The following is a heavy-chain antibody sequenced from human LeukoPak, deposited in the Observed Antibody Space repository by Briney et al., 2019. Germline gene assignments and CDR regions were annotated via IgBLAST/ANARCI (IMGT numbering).Heavy chain of an antibody. V-gene: IGHV3-30*04. CDR3: SKEPLYDSSGDYNGDY. Sequence: PGGSLRLSCAASGFTFSSYAMHWVRQAPGKGLEWVAVISYDGSNKYYADSVKGRFTISRDNSKNTLYLQMNSLRAEDTAIYYCSKEPLYDSSGDYNGDYWGQGTLVIVSS. J-gene: IGHJ4*02. CDR1: GFTFSSYA. D-gene: IGHD3-22*01. CDR2: ISYDGSNK.